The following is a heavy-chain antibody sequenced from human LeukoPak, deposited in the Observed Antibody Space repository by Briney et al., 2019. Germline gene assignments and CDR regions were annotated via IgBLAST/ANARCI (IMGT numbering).Heavy chain of an antibody. V-gene: IGHV3-30*18. Sequence: GGSLRLSCAASGFTLSSYGMHWVRQAPGKGLEWVAVISYDGSTIYYADSVKGRFTISRDNSKDTLYLQMNSLRADDTAVYYCAKGVGSTGSYFDYWGQGTLVTVSS. CDR1: GFTLSSYG. J-gene: IGHJ4*02. CDR3: AKGVGSTGSYFDY. CDR2: ISYDGSTI. D-gene: IGHD1-26*01.